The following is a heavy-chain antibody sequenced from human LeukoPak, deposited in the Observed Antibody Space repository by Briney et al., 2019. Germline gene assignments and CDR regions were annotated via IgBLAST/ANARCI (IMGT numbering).Heavy chain of an antibody. J-gene: IGHJ4*02. CDR2: INPSGDST. Sequence: ASVKVSCKASGYTFTTYYMHWVRQAPGQGLEWMGMINPSGDSTSFAQRFQGRATMTRDSSTSAVYMELNSLRSEDTAVYYCARDRGVFSGSYPLYSFDYWGQGTLVTVSS. CDR3: ARDRGVFSGSYPLYSFDY. CDR1: GYTFTTYY. V-gene: IGHV1-46*01. D-gene: IGHD1-26*01.